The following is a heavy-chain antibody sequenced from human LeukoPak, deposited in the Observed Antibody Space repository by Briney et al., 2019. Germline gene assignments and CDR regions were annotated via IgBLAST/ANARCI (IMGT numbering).Heavy chain of an antibody. Sequence: APVKVSCKASGYTFTGYYMHWVRQAPGQGLEWMGRINPNSGGANYAQKFQGRVTMTRDTSISTAYMELSRLRSDDTAVYYCARGRTRASSSGWFDPWGQGTLVTVSS. CDR3: ARGRTRASSSGWFDP. CDR2: INPNSGGA. J-gene: IGHJ5*02. V-gene: IGHV1-2*06. CDR1: GYTFTGYY. D-gene: IGHD6-6*01.